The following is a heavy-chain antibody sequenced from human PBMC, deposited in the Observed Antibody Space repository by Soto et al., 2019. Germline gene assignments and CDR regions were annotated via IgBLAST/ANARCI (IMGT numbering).Heavy chain of an antibody. D-gene: IGHD2-15*01. V-gene: IGHV4-59*08. CDR1: GGSISSYY. CDR3: ARLPFLPLYCSGGSCYSLEMDV. CDR2: IYYSGST. Sequence: TLSLTCTVYGGSISSYYWSWIRQPPGKGLEWIGYIYYSGSTNYNPSLKSRVTISVDTSKNQFSLKLSSVTAADTAVYYCARLPFLPLYCSGGSCYSLEMDVWGKGTTVTVSS. J-gene: IGHJ6*04.